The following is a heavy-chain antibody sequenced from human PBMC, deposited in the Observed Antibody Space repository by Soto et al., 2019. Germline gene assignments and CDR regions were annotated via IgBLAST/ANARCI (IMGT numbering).Heavy chain of an antibody. CDR2: ISSSSSYI. CDR1: GFTFSSYS. V-gene: IGHV3-21*01. D-gene: IGHD6-19*01. J-gene: IGHJ4*02. CDR3: ARDFDSSGWPGGRYYFDY. Sequence: EVQLVESGGGLVKPGGSLRLSCADSGFTFSSYSMNWVRQAPGKGLEWVSSISSSSSYIYYADSVKGRFTISRDNAKNSLYLQMNSLRAEDTAVYYCARDFDSSGWPGGRYYFDYWGQGTLVTVSS.